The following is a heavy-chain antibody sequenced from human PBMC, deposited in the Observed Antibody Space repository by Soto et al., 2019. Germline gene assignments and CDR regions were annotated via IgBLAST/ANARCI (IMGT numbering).Heavy chain of an antibody. CDR3: ARDRTRYSSSWYLDY. CDR1: GFPFSSYG. Sequence: PRGSLRLSCAASGFPFSSYGMHWVRQAPGKGLEWVAVIWYDGSNKYYADSVKGRFTISRDNSKNTLYLQMNSLRAEDTAVYYCARDRTRYSSSWYLDYWGQGTLVTVSS. V-gene: IGHV3-33*01. J-gene: IGHJ4*02. D-gene: IGHD6-13*01. CDR2: IWYDGSNK.